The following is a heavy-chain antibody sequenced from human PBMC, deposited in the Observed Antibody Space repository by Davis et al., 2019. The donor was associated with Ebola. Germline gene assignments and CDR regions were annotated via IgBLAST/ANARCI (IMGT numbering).Heavy chain of an antibody. CDR1: GFTFSSYG. Sequence: GESLKISCAASGFTFSSYGMHWVRQAPGKGLEWVSAISGSGGSTYYADSVKGRFTISSDNSKNTLYLQMNSLRAEDTAVYYCATGEGVVGATGYWGQGTLVTVSS. CDR3: ATGEGVVGATGY. J-gene: IGHJ4*02. V-gene: IGHV3-23*01. CDR2: ISGSGGST. D-gene: IGHD1-26*01.